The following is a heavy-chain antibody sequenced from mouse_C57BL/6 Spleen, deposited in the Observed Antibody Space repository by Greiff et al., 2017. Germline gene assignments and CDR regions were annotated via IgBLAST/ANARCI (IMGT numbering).Heavy chain of an antibody. CDR2: IDPEDGET. J-gene: IGHJ2*01. CDR3: ARSRDEYYFDY. V-gene: IGHV14-2*01. Sequence: VQLQQSGAELVKPGASVKLSCTASGFNIKDYYMHWVKQRTEQGLEWIGRIDPEDGETKYAPKFQGKATITADTSSNTAYLQLSSLTSEDTAVYYCARSRDEYYFDYWGQGTTRTVSS. D-gene: IGHD3-3*01. CDR1: GFNIKDYY.